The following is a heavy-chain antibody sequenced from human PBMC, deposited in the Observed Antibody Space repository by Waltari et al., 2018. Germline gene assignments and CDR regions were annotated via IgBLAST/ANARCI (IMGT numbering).Heavy chain of an antibody. Sequence: KKPGSSVTVSCKASGGTFSSCAISWVRQAPGQGLEWMGRIIPILGTANYAQKVQGRVTITADESTSTAYMELSSLRSEDTAVYYCARVADYYDSSGYYFDYWGQGTLVTVSS. CDR3: ARVADYYDSSGYYFDY. CDR1: GGTFSSCA. CDR2: IIPILGTA. D-gene: IGHD3-22*01. J-gene: IGHJ4*02. V-gene: IGHV1-69*11.